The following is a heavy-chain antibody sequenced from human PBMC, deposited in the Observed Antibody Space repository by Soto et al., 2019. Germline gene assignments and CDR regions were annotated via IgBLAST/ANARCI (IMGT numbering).Heavy chain of an antibody. CDR3: AKDISCSTTKCYYSSYGMDV. CDR1: GFTFDDYA. V-gene: IGHV3-43D*04. J-gene: IGHJ6*02. D-gene: IGHD2-2*01. Sequence: GGSLRLSCAASGFTFDDYAMHWVRQAPGKGLEWVSLISWDGDSKYYSDSVKGRFTISRDNSKNSLFLQMNSLRAEDTALYYCAKDISCSTTKCYYSSYGMDVWGQGTTVTVSS. CDR2: ISWDGDSK.